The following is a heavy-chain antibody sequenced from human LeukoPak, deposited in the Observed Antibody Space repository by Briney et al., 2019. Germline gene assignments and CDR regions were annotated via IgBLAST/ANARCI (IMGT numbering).Heavy chain of an antibody. CDR2: TIGSGGYT. CDR3: AKGRWDCSGTSCPTSDY. D-gene: IGHD2-2*01. Sequence: GGSLRLSCAVSGFTFSNYAMNWVRQAPGKGLEWVSGTIGSGGYTYYADSVEGRFTISRDNSKNPVYLQMSSLRAEDSAIYYCAKGRWDCSGTSCPTSDYWGQGTLVTVSS. CDR1: GFTFSNYA. V-gene: IGHV3-23*01. J-gene: IGHJ4*02.